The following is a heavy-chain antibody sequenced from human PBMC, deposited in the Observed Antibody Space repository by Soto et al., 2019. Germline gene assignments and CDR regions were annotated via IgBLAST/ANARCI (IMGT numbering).Heavy chain of an antibody. J-gene: IGHJ5*02. CDR3: ARGSATSSSWPLGFDP. CDR2: IIPIFGTA. Sequence: QVQLVQSGAEVKKPGSSVKVSCEASGGTFSSYAISWVRQAPGQGLEWMGGIIPIFGTANYAQKFQGRVTITADESTSTAYMELSSLRSEDTAVYYCARGSATSSSWPLGFDPWGQGTLVTVSS. V-gene: IGHV1-69*12. D-gene: IGHD6-13*01. CDR1: GGTFSSYA.